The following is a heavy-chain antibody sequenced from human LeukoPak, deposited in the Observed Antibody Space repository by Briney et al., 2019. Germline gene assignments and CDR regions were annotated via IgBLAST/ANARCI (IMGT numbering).Heavy chain of an antibody. J-gene: IGHJ4*02. CDR3: AREIYDSSGYYFDY. CDR1: GFTFSSYS. CDR2: ISSSSSTI. Sequence: PGGSLRLSCAASGFTFSSYSMNWVRQAPGKGLEWVSYISSSSSTIYYADSVKGRFTISRDNAKNSLYLQMNSLRAEDTAVYYCAREIYDSSGYYFDYWGQGTLVTISS. V-gene: IGHV3-48*01. D-gene: IGHD3-22*01.